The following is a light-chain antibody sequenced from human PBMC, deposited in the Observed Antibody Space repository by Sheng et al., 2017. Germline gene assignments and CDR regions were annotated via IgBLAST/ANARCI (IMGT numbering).Light chain of an antibody. Sequence: QSALTQPASVSGSPGQSITISCAGGSSDVGVYHYVSWYHQGRGKAPRLIVYNVDQRPSGVSDRFSGSKSGSTASLTISGLQAEDEGEYFCSSYTGGYLWVFGGGTTVTVL. V-gene: IGLV2-14*01. CDR1: SSDVGVYHY. CDR3: SSYTGGYLWV. J-gene: IGLJ3*02. CDR2: NVD.